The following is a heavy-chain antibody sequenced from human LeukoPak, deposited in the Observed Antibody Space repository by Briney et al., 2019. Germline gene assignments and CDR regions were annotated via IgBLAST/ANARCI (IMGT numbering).Heavy chain of an antibody. CDR2: IKRKTDGGTT. V-gene: IGHV3-15*01. J-gene: IGHJ6*03. Sequence: GGSLRLSCAASGFTFSNAWMSWVRQAPGKGLEWVGRIKRKTDGGTTDYAAPVKGRFTISRDDSKNTLYLQMNSLKTEDTAVYYCTTYYSSSWYTLFDYYYYMDVRGKGTTVTVSS. CDR3: TTYYSSSWYTLFDYYYYMDV. CDR1: GFTFSNAW. D-gene: IGHD6-13*01.